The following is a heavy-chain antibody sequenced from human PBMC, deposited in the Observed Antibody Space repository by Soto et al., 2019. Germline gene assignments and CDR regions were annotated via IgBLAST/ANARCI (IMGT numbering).Heavy chain of an antibody. CDR3: ARDPPRRVDVPTVGH. CDR1: GFTFSTYW. V-gene: IGHV3-7*01. CDR2: IREDGSQR. D-gene: IGHD4-4*01. J-gene: IGHJ1*01. Sequence: EVQLVESGGGLVQPGGSLRLSCAGSGFTFSTYWMSWVRQAPGKGLEWVANIREDGSQRFYADSVKGRFTISRDNANNALYLQMNYLRAEDTGVYYCARDPPRRVDVPTVGHWGQGTLVTVSS.